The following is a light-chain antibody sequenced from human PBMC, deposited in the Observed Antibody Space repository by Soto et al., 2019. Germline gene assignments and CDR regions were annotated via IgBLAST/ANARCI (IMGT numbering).Light chain of an antibody. CDR2: WAS. Sequence: DIVMTQSPDSLAVSLGERATVNCKSSQSVLSSSNNRNFLAWYQQRPGHPPRLLLSWASARESGVPDRFSGSGSGTDFTLTIRSLQAEEVAVYYCQQYYALPWTFGQGTKVEIK. CDR3: QQYYALPWT. V-gene: IGKV4-1*01. CDR1: QSVLSSSNNRNF. J-gene: IGKJ1*01.